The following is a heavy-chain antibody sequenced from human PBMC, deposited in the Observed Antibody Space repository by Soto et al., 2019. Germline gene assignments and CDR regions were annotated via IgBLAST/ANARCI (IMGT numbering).Heavy chain of an antibody. D-gene: IGHD3-3*01. CDR3: AHTTRQEYDFWSGYYVTLGYYYYWYQDV. V-gene: IGHV2-5*02. J-gene: IGHJ6*03. Sequence: ESGPTLVNPTQTLTLTCTFSGFSLSTSGVGVGWIRQPPGKALEWLALIYWDDDKRYSPSLKSRLTITKDTSKNQVVLTMTNMDPVDTATYYCAHTTRQEYDFWSGYYVTLGYYYYWYQDVWGKGTRDTGSS. CDR2: IYWDDDK. CDR1: GFSLSTSGVG.